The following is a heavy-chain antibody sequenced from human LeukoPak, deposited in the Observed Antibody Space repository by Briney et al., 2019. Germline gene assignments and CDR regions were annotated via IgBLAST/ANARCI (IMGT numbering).Heavy chain of an antibody. D-gene: IGHD3-22*01. CDR1: GFTFSSYG. CDR3: AKATTSSGYGLGY. V-gene: IGHV3-30*02. CDR2: IWYDGSNK. J-gene: IGHJ4*02. Sequence: SGGSLRLSCAASGFTFSSYGMHWVRQAPGKGLEWVAFIWYDGSNKYYADSVKGRFTISRDNSKNTLYLQMNSLRAEDTALYNCAKATTSSGYGLGYWGQGTLVTVSS.